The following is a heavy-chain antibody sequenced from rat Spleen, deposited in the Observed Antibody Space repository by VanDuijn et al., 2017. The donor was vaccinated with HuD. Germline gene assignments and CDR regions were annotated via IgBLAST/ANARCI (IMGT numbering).Heavy chain of an antibody. CDR3: TREGNSGYDY. Sequence: EVQLVETGGDLVQPGGSLKLSCVASGFTFSRYWMYWTRQAPGKGLEWVASITNSGGSTYYPDSVKGRFTISRDNAQNTLYLQMNSLRSEDTATYYCTREGNSGYDYWGQGVMVTVSS. D-gene: IGHD4-3*01. CDR1: GFTFSRYW. V-gene: IGHV5-31*01. CDR2: ITNSGGST. J-gene: IGHJ2*01.